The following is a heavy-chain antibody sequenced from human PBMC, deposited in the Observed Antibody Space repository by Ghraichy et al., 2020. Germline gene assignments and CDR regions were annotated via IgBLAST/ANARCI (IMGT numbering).Heavy chain of an antibody. J-gene: IGHJ6*02. D-gene: IGHD6-25*01. CDR2: IIPILGIA. CDR1: GGTFSSYT. V-gene: IGHV1-69*02. CDR3: ARASGPNYYYYGMDV. Sequence: SVKVSCKASGGTFSSYTISWVRQAPGQGLEWMGRIIPILGIANYAQKFQGRVTITADKSTSTAYMELSSLRSEDTAVYYCARASGPNYYYYGMDVWGQGTTVTVSS.